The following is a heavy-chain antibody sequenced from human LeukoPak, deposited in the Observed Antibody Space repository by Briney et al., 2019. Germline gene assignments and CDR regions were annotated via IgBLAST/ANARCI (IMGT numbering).Heavy chain of an antibody. Sequence: PSETLSLTCAVYGGSFSGYYWSWIRQPPGKGLEWIGEINHSGSTNYNPSLKSRVTISVDTSKNQFSLKLSSVTAADTAVYYCARVDYGWSWDYWGQGTLVTVSS. CDR2: INHSGST. CDR1: GGSFSGYY. J-gene: IGHJ4*02. D-gene: IGHD2-15*01. V-gene: IGHV4-34*01. CDR3: ARVDYGWSWDY.